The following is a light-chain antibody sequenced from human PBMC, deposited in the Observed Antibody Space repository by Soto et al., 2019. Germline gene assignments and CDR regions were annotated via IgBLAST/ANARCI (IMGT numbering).Light chain of an antibody. J-gene: IGLJ2*01. V-gene: IGLV2-14*01. Sequence: QSALTQPASVSGSPGQSITISCTGTSSDVGAYNYVSWYQQHPGKAPKLMIYDVNIRPSGVSNRFSGSRSGNTASLTISGLQAEELADYYCTSWTPSTTMQFGGGTKVTVL. CDR3: TSWTPSTTMQ. CDR2: DVN. CDR1: SSDVGAYNY.